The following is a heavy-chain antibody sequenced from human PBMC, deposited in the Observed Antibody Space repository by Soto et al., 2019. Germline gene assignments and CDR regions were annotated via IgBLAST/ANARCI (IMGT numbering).Heavy chain of an antibody. CDR2: IHYRGST. V-gene: IGHV4-31*03. Sequence: PSETLSLTCRLSGGSITGAYCWNCIRQHPGKGLEWIGSIHYRGSTYYNPSLKTRITISLDRSNNQFSLNLSSVTAADTAVYYCARVRDSFGLDVWGQGTTVTVSS. CDR3: ARVRDSFGLDV. CDR1: GGSITGAYC. J-gene: IGHJ6*02. D-gene: IGHD2-15*01.